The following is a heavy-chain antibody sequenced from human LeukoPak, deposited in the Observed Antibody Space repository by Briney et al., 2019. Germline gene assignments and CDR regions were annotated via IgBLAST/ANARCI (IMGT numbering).Heavy chain of an antibody. V-gene: IGHV1-69*01. CDR3: ARGVGSGSYYNGGY. CDR1: GGTFISYA. J-gene: IGHJ4*02. CDR2: IIPIFGTA. Sequence: SVKVSCKASGGTFISYAISWVRQAPGQGLEWMGGIIPIFGTANYAQKFQGRVTITADESTSTAYMELSSLRSEDTAVYYCARGVGSGSYYNGGYWGQGTLVTVSS. D-gene: IGHD3-10*01.